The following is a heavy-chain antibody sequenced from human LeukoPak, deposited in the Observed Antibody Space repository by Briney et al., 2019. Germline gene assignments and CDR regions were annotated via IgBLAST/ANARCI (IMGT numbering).Heavy chain of an antibody. V-gene: IGHV3-30*14. Sequence: GGSLRLSCAASGFIFSNYAMHWVRQAPGKGLEWVALISYDGGNKYYADSVKGRFTISRDNSKNTLDLQMNSLRAEDTAVYYCARRGHGYGSPFDYWGQGTLVTVSS. CDR2: ISYDGGNK. D-gene: IGHD5-18*01. CDR3: ARRGHGYGSPFDY. CDR1: GFIFSNYA. J-gene: IGHJ4*02.